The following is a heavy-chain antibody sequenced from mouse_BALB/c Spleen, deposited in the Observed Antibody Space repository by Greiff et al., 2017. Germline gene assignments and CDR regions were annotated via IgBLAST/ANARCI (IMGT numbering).Heavy chain of an antibody. J-gene: IGHJ4*01. CDR1: GFNIKDTY. D-gene: IGHD3-3*01. Sequence: EVQLQQSGAELVKPGASVKLSCTASGFNIKDTYMHWVKQRPEQGLEWIGRIDPANGNTKYDPKFQGKATITADTSSNTAYLQLSSLTSEDTAVYYCAMGGTSYAMDYWGQGTSVTVSS. CDR2: IDPANGNT. CDR3: AMGGTSYAMDY. V-gene: IGHV14-3*02.